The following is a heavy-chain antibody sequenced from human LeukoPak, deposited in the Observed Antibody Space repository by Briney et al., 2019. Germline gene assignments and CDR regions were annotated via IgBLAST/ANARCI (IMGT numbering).Heavy chain of an antibody. V-gene: IGHV3-23*01. J-gene: IGHJ4*02. CDR2: ISGSGGST. Sequence: EGSLRLSCAASGFTFSTYAMSWVRQAPGKGLEWVSSISGSGGSTYYADSVKGRFTISRDNSKNTLYLQMNRQRAEDTAVYYCAKDGAMIVVVRIDYWGQGTLVTVSS. CDR3: AKDGAMIVVVRIDY. CDR1: GFTFSTYA. D-gene: IGHD3-22*01.